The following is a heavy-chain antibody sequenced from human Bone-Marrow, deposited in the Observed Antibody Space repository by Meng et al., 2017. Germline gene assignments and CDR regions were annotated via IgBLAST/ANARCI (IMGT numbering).Heavy chain of an antibody. J-gene: IGHJ4*02. Sequence: SATLSLTCTVSGYSISSGFYWGWLRQSPGKGLEWIGSINHSGTTYDNPSLKSRVTISVDTSKNQFSLKLKSVTAADTAVYYCARLLFAAPGAYWGQGTLVTVSS. CDR1: GYSISSGFY. CDR2: INHSGTT. CDR3: ARLLFAAPGAY. V-gene: IGHV4-38-2*02. D-gene: IGHD6-13*01.